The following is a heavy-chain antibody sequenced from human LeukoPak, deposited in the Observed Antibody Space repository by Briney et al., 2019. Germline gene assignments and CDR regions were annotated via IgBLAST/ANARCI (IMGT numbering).Heavy chain of an antibody. D-gene: IGHD6-19*01. Sequence: SETLSLTCTVSGGSVSSGSYYWSWIRQPPGKGLEWIGYIYYSGSTNYNPSLKSRVTISVDTSKSQFSLKLSSVTAADTAVYYCAREYSSGWYGYFDLWGRGTLVTVSS. CDR2: IYYSGST. V-gene: IGHV4-61*01. CDR1: GGSVSSGSYY. CDR3: AREYSSGWYGYFDL. J-gene: IGHJ2*01.